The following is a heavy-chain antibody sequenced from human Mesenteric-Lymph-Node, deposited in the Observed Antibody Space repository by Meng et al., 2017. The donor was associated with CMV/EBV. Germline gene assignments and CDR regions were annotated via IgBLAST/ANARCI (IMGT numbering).Heavy chain of an antibody. CDR3: ARDLPTGYSYGENWFDP. V-gene: IGHV3-74*01. J-gene: IGHJ5*02. CDR2: INSDGSST. D-gene: IGHD5-18*01. CDR1: GFMFETYT. Sequence: GESLKISCAASGFMFETYTMHWVRQAPGKGLVWVSRINSDGSSTSYADSVKGRFTISRDNAKNTLYLQMNSLRAEDTAVYYCARDLPTGYSYGENWFDPWGQGTLVTVSS.